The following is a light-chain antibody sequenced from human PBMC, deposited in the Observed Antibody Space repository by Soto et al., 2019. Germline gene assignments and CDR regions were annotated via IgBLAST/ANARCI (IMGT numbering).Light chain of an antibody. J-gene: IGKJ4*01. V-gene: IGKV1-27*01. CDR1: QGISNY. Sequence: DIQMTQSPSSLSASVGDRVTITCRASQGISNYLAWYQQIPGKVPKLLISAASTLQSGVPSRFSGSVSGTDFNLTISSLQPEDVATYYCQKYTNVPAFGGGTKGEIK. CDR3: QKYTNVPA. CDR2: AAS.